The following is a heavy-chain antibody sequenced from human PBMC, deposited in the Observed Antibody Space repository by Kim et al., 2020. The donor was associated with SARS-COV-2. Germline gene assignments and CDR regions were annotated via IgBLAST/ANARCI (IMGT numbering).Heavy chain of an antibody. J-gene: IGHJ6*02. V-gene: IGHV3-13*04. CDR2: IGTAGDT. Sequence: GGSLRLSCAASGFTFSSYDMHWVRQATGKGLEWVSAIGTAGDTYYPGSVKGRFTISRENAKNSLYLQMNSLRAGDTAVYYCARGGVDTTNFGGGMDVWGQGTTVTVSS. D-gene: IGHD5-18*01. CDR1: GFTFSSYD. CDR3: ARGGVDTTNFGGGMDV.